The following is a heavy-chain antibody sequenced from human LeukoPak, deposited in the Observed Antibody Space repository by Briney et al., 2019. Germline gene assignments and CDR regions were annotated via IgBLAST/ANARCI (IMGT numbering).Heavy chain of an antibody. CDR2: IYSGGST. V-gene: IGHV3-66*01. CDR3: ARGGSYLSAFDI. Sequence: GGSLRLSCAASEFSVGSNYMTWVRQAPGKGLEWVSLIYSGGSTSYADSLKGRFTISRDNSKNTLYLQMNSLRAEDTAVYYCARGGSYLSAFDIWGQGTMVTVSS. D-gene: IGHD1-26*01. J-gene: IGHJ3*02. CDR1: EFSVGSNY.